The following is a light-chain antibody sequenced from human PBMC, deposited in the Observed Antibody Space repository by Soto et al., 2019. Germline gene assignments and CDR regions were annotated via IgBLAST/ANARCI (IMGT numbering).Light chain of an antibody. Sequence: QSALTQPASVSGSPGQSITISCTGTSSDVGGYNYVSWYQQHPGKAPKLMIYEVSNRPSGVSNRFSGSKSGNTAYLTISGLQAEDEADYYCSSYTSSSTLEVVFGGGTK. CDR3: SSYTSSSTLEVV. CDR2: EVS. CDR1: SSDVGGYNY. V-gene: IGLV2-14*01. J-gene: IGLJ2*01.